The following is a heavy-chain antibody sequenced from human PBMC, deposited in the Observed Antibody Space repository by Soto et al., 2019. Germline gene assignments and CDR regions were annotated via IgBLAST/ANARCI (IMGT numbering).Heavy chain of an antibody. Sequence: SETLSLTCTVSGGSISSYYWSWIRQPPGKGLEWIGYIHYSGTTNYNPSLKSRVTISADTSKNQFSLKLSSVTAADTAVYYCARDSGPITSYYYGMDVWGQGTTVTVSS. CDR1: GGSISSYY. V-gene: IGHV4-59*12. CDR3: ARDSGPITSYYYGMDV. CDR2: IHYSGTT. D-gene: IGHD3-10*01. J-gene: IGHJ6*02.